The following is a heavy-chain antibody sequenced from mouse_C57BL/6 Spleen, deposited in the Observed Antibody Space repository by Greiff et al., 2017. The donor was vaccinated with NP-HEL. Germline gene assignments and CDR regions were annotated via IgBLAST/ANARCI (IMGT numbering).Heavy chain of an antibody. J-gene: IGHJ3*01. CDR2: INPSTGGT. CDR3: ARWDGSSPAWFAY. Sequence: VQLKESGPELVKPGASVKISCKASGYSFTGYYMNWVKQSPEKSLEWIGEINPSTGGTTYNQKFKAKATLTVDKSSSTAYMQLKSLTSEDSAVYYCARWDGSSPAWFAYWGQGTLVTVSA. V-gene: IGHV1-42*01. D-gene: IGHD1-1*01. CDR1: GYSFTGYY.